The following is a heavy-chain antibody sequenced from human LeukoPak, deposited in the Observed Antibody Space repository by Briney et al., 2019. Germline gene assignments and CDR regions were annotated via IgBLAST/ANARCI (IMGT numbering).Heavy chain of an antibody. D-gene: IGHD3-3*01. CDR2: IYQSGTT. V-gene: IGHV4-38-2*02. CDR1: SYSISSGYY. Sequence: SETLSLTCTVSSYSISSGYYWGWIRQPPGKGLEWIGSIYQSGTTYYNPSLKSRLTISVDTSKNQFSLKLSSVTTADTAVYYCARVPHGETIFGVVLYWFDPWGQGTLVTV. J-gene: IGHJ5*02. CDR3: ARVPHGETIFGVVLYWFDP.